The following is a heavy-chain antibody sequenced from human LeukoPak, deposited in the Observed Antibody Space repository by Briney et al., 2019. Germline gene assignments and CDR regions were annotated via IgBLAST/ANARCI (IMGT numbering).Heavy chain of an antibody. V-gene: IGHV3-66*01. CDR1: GFTVSSNY. CDR3: VRAHSIHNYHYGIDV. J-gene: IGHJ6*02. CDR2: IYSGGST. D-gene: IGHD3-3*01. Sequence: GGFLRLSCAASGFTVSSNYMSWVRQAPGKGLEWVSVIYSGGSTYYADSVKGRFTISRDNSKNTLYLQMGSLRADDTAVYYCVRAHSIHNYHYGIDVWGHGTTVTVSS.